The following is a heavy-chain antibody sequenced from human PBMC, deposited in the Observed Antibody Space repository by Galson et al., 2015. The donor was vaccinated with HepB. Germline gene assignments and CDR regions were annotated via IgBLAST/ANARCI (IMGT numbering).Heavy chain of an antibody. CDR2: IYYSGST. CDR3: AVIARRDAFDI. D-gene: IGHD3-16*02. J-gene: IGHJ3*02. Sequence: TLSLTCTVSGGSISSGGYYWSWIRQHPGKGLEWIGYIYYSGSTYYNPSLKSRVTISVDTSKNQFSLKLSSVTAADTAVYYCAVIARRDAFDIWVQATLGTVSS. CDR1: GGSISSGGYY. V-gene: IGHV4-31*03.